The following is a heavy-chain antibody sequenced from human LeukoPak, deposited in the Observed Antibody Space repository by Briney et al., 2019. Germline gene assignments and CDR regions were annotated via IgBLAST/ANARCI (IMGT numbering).Heavy chain of an antibody. D-gene: IGHD6-13*01. Sequence: GGSLRLSCAASGFTFSSYGMHWVRQAPGKGLEWVAFIRYDGSNKYYADSVKGRFTISRDTSRNTLYLELNSLRLEDTALYYCARGPAADPYYFDFWGQGTPVTVSS. CDR2: IRYDGSNK. V-gene: IGHV3-30*02. CDR3: ARGPAADPYYFDF. J-gene: IGHJ4*02. CDR1: GFTFSSYG.